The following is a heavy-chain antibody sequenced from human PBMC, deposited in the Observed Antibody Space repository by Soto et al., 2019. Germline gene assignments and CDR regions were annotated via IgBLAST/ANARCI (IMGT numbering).Heavy chain of an antibody. J-gene: IGHJ6*02. Sequence: SVKVSCKASGYTFTSYGISWVRQAPGQGLEWMGGIIPIFGTANYALKFQGRVTITADESTSTAYMELSSLRSDDTAVYYCAREGVAPYYYYGMDIWGQGTPVTVSS. V-gene: IGHV1-69*13. CDR2: IIPIFGTA. D-gene: IGHD5-12*01. CDR3: AREGVAPYYYYGMDI. CDR1: GYTFTSYG.